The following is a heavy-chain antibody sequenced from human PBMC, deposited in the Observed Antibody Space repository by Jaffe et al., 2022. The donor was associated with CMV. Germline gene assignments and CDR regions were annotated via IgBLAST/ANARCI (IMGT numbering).Heavy chain of an antibody. D-gene: IGHD1-1*01. Sequence: EVQLVESGGGLVQPGGSLRLSCAASGFPFSTYWMHWVRQAPGKGLVWVSRINTDGSNTVYVDSVKGRFTISRDNAKNTLYLQMNSLRAEDTAVYYCASGTPVTRGAFDIWGPGTGVTVSS. CDR1: GFPFSTYW. CDR3: ASGTPVTRGAFDI. J-gene: IGHJ3*02. V-gene: IGHV3-74*01. CDR2: INTDGSNT.